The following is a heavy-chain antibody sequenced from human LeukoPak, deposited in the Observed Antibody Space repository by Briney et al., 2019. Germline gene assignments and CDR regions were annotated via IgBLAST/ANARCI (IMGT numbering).Heavy chain of an antibody. CDR3: TLSITMVRGVRDFDY. D-gene: IGHD3-10*01. V-gene: IGHV3-49*04. CDR1: GFTFGDYA. CDR2: IRSKAYGGTT. Sequence: GGSLRLSCTASGFTFGDYAMSWVRQAPGKGLEWVGFIRSKAYGGTTEYAASVKGRFTISRDDSKSIAYLQMNSLKTEDTAVYYCTLSITMVRGVRDFDYWGQGTLVTVSS. J-gene: IGHJ4*02.